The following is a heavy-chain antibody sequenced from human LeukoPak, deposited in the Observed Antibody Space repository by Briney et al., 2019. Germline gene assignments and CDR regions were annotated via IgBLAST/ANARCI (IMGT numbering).Heavy chain of an antibody. CDR1: GGSISSYY. D-gene: IGHD3-16*01. CDR3: AREGGPYRPLDY. CDR2: IYTSGSS. V-gene: IGHV4-4*07. Sequence: SETLSLTCTVSGGSISSYYWSWIRQPAGKGLEWIGRIYTSGSSNSNPSLKSRVTMSADTSKNQFSLKLSSVTAADTAVYYCAREGGPYRPLDYSGQGTLVTVS. J-gene: IGHJ4*02.